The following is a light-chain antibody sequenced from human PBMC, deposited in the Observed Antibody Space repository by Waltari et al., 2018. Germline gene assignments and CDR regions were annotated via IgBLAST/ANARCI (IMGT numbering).Light chain of an antibody. CDR1: QDIRND. Sequence: DIQMTQSPSSLSASVGDRVNITCRASQDIRNDLGWFQQKPGKAPKRLIYAGLRLQSGGPSRFSGSWFGTEFTLTITDLQPDDFATYYCLQHNSYPQTFGQGTKVDFK. J-gene: IGKJ1*01. V-gene: IGKV1-17*02. CDR3: LQHNSYPQT. CDR2: AGL.